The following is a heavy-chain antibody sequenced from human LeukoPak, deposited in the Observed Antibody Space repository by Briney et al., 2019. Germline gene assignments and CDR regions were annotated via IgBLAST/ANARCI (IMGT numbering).Heavy chain of an antibody. CDR2: IYHSGST. D-gene: IGHD3-10*01. J-gene: IGHJ4*02. V-gene: IGHV4-30-2*01. CDR1: GGSISSSSYS. CDR3: ASPYGSGSSLDY. Sequence: PSETLSLTCTVSGGSISSSSYSWSWIRQPPGKGLEWIGYIYHSGSTYYNPSLKSRVTISVDRSKNQFSLKLSSVTAADTAVYYCASPYGSGSSLDYWGQGTLVTVSS.